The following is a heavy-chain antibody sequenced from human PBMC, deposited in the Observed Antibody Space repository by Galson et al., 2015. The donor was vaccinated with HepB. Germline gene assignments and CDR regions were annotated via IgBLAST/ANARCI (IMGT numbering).Heavy chain of an antibody. D-gene: IGHD3-22*01. Sequence: SLRLSCAGSGFTFSGSAMHWVRQASGKRLEWVGRIGSQSYNYATAYTASVKGRFTISRDDSKNTAYLQMNSLRTEDTAVYYCVSMGDLSGYSSCWGQGTLVTVSS. V-gene: IGHV3-73*01. J-gene: IGHJ4*02. CDR3: VSMGDLSGYSSC. CDR2: IGSQSYNYAT. CDR1: GFTFSGSA.